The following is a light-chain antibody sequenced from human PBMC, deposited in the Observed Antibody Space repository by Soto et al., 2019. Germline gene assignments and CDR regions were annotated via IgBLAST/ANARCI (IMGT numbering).Light chain of an antibody. CDR1: SSNIGKYY. Sequence: QSVLTQPPSGSAAPGQKVTMSCSGSSSNIGKYYVSWHQQLPGTAHKLLIYENDKRPSGIPARFSGYKSGTSATLGITGLQTGDEAAYYCGPWDSSLTNFVFGTGTKLTVL. J-gene: IGLJ1*01. CDR2: END. V-gene: IGLV1-51*02. CDR3: GPWDSSLTNFV.